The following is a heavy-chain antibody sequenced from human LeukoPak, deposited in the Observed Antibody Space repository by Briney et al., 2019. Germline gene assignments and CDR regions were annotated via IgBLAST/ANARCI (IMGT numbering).Heavy chain of an antibody. CDR2: IYYSGST. CDR1: RGSISSSSYY. D-gene: IGHD3-9*01. J-gene: IGHJ6*03. CDR3: AGDVLRYFDWPDYYMDV. Sequence: SETLSLTCTVSRGSISSSSYYWGWIRQPPGKGLEWIGSIYYSGSTYYNPSLKSRVTISVDTSKNQFSLKLSSVTAADTAVYYCAGDVLRYFDWPDYYMDVWGKGTTVTVS. V-gene: IGHV4-39*01.